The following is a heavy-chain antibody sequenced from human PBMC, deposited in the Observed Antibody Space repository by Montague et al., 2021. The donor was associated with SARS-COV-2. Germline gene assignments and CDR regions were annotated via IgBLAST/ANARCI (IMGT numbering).Heavy chain of an antibody. CDR3: ARPRPENPHNWFDT. J-gene: IGHJ5*02. Sequence: SETLSLTCSVSGAPSSSTSFYWGCIRHSPGKGLEWVASFYYNGISYNNPSLKSRVNLSVTPSTNQFFLKLTSVTAADTAVYYCARPRPENPHNWFDTCGQGILVTASS. V-gene: IGHV4-39*01. D-gene: IGHD6-6*01. CDR1: GAPSSSTSFY. CDR2: FYYNGIS.